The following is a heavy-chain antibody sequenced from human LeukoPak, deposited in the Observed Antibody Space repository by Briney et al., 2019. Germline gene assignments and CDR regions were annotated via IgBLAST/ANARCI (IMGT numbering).Heavy chain of an antibody. J-gene: IGHJ5*02. D-gene: IGHD7-27*01. CDR3: ARGLGISWFDP. V-gene: IGHV3-74*01. Sequence: GGSLRLSCAASGFTFSSYWMHWVRQAPGKGLVWDSRINSDGSSTSYADSVKGRFTISRDNAKNTLYLQMNSLRVEDTAVYYCARGLGISWFDPWGQGTLVTVSS. CDR1: GFTFSSYW. CDR2: INSDGSST.